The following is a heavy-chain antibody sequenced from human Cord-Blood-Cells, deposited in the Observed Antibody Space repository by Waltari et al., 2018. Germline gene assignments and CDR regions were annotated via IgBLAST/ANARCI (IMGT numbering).Heavy chain of an antibody. CDR1: GFTFSSYW. Sequence: EVQLVESGGGLVQPGGSLRLSFSASGFTFSSYWMRWVRQAPGKGLEWVANIKQDGSEKYYVDSVKGRFTISRDNAKNSLYLQMNSLRAEDTAVYYCARSSYAFDIWGQGTMVTVSS. J-gene: IGHJ3*02. D-gene: IGHD6-13*01. CDR3: ARSSYAFDI. CDR2: IKQDGSEK. V-gene: IGHV3-7*01.